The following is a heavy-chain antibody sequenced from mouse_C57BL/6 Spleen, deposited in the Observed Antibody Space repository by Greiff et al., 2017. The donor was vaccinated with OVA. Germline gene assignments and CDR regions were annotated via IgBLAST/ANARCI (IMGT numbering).Heavy chain of an antibody. CDR1: GYTFTSYW. CDR2: IDPSDSYT. J-gene: IGHJ2*01. Sequence: QVQLQQPGAELVKPGASVKLSCKASGYTFTSYWMQWVKQRPGQGLEWIGEIDPSDSYTNYNQKFKGKATLTVDTSSSTAYMQLSSLTSEDSAVYYCAREGYSKEYFDYWGQGTTLTVSS. V-gene: IGHV1-50*01. D-gene: IGHD2-5*01. CDR3: AREGYSKEYFDY.